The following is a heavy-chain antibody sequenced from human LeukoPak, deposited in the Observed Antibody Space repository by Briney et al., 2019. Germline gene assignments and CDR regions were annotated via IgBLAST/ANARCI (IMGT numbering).Heavy chain of an antibody. CDR2: IYPDDSDT. D-gene: IGHD6-13*01. Sequence: GESLKISCKGSGYIFTNYWIGWVRQMPGKGLEWMGIIYPDDSDTIYRPSFQGQVTISADKSINTAYLQWSSLKASDTAMYYCARHGALGAGISWYAYWGQGTLVTVSS. J-gene: IGHJ4*02. V-gene: IGHV5-51*01. CDR3: ARHGALGAGISWYAY. CDR1: GYIFTNYW.